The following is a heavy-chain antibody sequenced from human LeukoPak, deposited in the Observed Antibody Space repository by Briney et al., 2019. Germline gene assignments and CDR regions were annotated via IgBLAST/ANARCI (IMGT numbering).Heavy chain of an antibody. Sequence: PSETLSLTCTVSGGSISSSSYSWGWVRQPPGKGREWIGSISYSGIPYYHPSLKSRVTISVDTSKNQFSLKLSSVTAADTAVYYCARLAAAGTDWGQGTLVTVSS. CDR2: ISYSGIP. D-gene: IGHD6-13*01. CDR1: GGSISSSSYS. CDR3: ARLAAAGTD. V-gene: IGHV4-39*01. J-gene: IGHJ4*02.